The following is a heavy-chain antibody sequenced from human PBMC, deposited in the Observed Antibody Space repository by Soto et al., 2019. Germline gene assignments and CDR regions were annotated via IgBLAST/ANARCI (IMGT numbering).Heavy chain of an antibody. CDR2: LVPIFGTA. Sequence: SVNVSFKASGGTFSSYALSWVRPAPGQGLEVMGGLVPIFGTANYAQKFQGRVTITADKSTSTAYMELSSLRSEDTAVYYCARVATKTTGIFRNYYYYYLGMDVGGQGTTVTVSS. V-gene: IGHV1-69*06. CDR1: GGTFSSYA. CDR3: ARVATKTTGIFRNYYYYYLGMDV. J-gene: IGHJ6*02. D-gene: IGHD1-1*01.